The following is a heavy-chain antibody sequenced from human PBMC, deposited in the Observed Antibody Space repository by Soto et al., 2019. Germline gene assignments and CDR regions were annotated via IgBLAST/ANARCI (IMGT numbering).Heavy chain of an antibody. CDR3: ARDRGLYSSGSLGY. Sequence: EVQLVESGGGLVQPGGSLRLSCAASGFTFSSYEMNWVRQAPGKGLEGVSYISSSGSTIYYADSVKGRFTISRDNAKNSLYLQMNSLRAEDTAVYYCARDRGLYSSGSLGYWGQGTLVTVSS. V-gene: IGHV3-48*03. CDR1: GFTFSSYE. D-gene: IGHD6-19*01. CDR2: ISSSGSTI. J-gene: IGHJ4*02.